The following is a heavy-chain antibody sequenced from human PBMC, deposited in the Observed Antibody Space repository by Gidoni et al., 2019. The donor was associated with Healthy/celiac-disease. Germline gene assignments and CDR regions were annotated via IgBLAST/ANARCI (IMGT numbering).Heavy chain of an antibody. V-gene: IGHV3-66*01. J-gene: IGHJ4*02. CDR2: IYSGGST. CDR1: VFPVSINY. CDR3: ARVRTDYDFWSGYSPNDY. D-gene: IGHD3-3*01. Sequence: EVQLVESGGGLVQPGGSLRLSCAASVFPVSINYMSWVRQAPGKGLEWVSVIYSGGSTYYADSVKGRFTISRDNSKNTLYLQMNSLRAEDTAVYYCARVRTDYDFWSGYSPNDYWGQGTLVTVSS.